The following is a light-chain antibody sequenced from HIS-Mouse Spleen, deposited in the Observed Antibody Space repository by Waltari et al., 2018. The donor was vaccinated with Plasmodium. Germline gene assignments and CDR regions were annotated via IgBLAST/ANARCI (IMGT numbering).Light chain of an antibody. CDR2: KDS. V-gene: IGLV3-27*01. CDR1: VLPKKY. CDR3: YSAADNNLV. Sequence: SYELPHPSPVSVSPGQPARITCPGYVLPKKYARWFQQKPGQAPVLVIYKDSERPSGIPERFSGSSSGTTVTLTISGAQVEDEADYYCYSAADNNLVFGGGTKLTVL. J-gene: IGLJ3*02.